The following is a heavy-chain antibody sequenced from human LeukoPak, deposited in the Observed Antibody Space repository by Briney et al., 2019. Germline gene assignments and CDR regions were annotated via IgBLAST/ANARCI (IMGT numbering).Heavy chain of an antibody. CDR1: GYTFSGYY. CDR2: ISPNSGGT. Sequence: ASVKVSCKTSGYTFSGYYMHWVRQAPGQGLEWMGWISPNSGGTNSAQKFQGRVTMTRDTSISTAYMELSRLTSDDTAVYYCARGPRGWFGYDIWGQGTMVTVSS. D-gene: IGHD6-19*01. CDR3: ARGPRGWFGYDI. J-gene: IGHJ3*02. V-gene: IGHV1-2*02.